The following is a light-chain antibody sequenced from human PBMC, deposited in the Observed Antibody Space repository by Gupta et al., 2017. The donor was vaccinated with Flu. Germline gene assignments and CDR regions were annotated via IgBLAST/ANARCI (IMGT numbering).Light chain of an antibody. Sequence: QTVATQEPSLTLSPGGTVTLTCASNTGPVTSAYYANWFQQKPGQAPRALIYKTNNKHSWTPARFSGSLLGGKAVLKLSAVEPEDEADYHCLLFYAGDWVFGGGTKLTVL. CDR2: KTN. CDR1: TGPVTSAYY. J-gene: IGLJ3*02. V-gene: IGLV7-43*01. CDR3: LLFYAGDWV.